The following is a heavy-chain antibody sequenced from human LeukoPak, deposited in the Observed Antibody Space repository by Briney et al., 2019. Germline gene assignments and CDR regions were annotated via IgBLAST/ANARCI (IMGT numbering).Heavy chain of an antibody. D-gene: IGHD6-13*01. CDR3: ARVPIAAAGTLFDY. V-gene: IGHV1-2*02. J-gene: IGHJ4*02. CDR1: GYTFTGYY. CDR2: INPNSGGT. Sequence: GASVKVSCKASGYTFTGYYMHWVRQAPGQGLEWMGWINPNSGGTNYAQKFQGRVTMTRDTSISTAYMELSRLRPDDTAVYYCARVPIAAAGTLFDYWGQGTLVTVSS.